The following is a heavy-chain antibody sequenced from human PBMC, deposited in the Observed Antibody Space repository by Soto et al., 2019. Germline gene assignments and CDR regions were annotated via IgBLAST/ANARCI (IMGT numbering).Heavy chain of an antibody. J-gene: IGHJ5*02. CDR2: IYYTGGT. CDR1: GGSFNSYY. CDR3: VRDATNAAAGWFDP. D-gene: IGHD6-13*01. Sequence: SETLSLTCTVSGGSFNSYYWSWIRQPPGKGLEWIGYIYYTGGTIFNPSLKSRVTMSMDRSNNQFSLNLTSVTTADTAVYYCVRDATNAAAGWFDPWGQGTLVTVSS. V-gene: IGHV4-59*01.